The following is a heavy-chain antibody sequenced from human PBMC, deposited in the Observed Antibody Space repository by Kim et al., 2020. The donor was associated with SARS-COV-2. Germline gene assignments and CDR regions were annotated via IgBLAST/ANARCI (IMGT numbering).Heavy chain of an antibody. V-gene: IGHV4-59*08. D-gene: IGHD6-13*01. Sequence: YNPSLKSRVTISVDTSKNQFSLKLSSVTAADTAVYYCARHGTAAAGSFDIWGQGTMVTVSS. J-gene: IGHJ3*02. CDR3: ARHGTAAAGSFDI.